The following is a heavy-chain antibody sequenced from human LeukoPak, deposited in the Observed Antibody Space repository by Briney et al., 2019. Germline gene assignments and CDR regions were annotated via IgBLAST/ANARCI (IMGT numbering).Heavy chain of an antibody. D-gene: IGHD6-13*01. CDR2: LYSGGNT. V-gene: IGHV3-53*01. J-gene: IGHJ4*02. Sequence: GGSLRLSCAASGFTFSSYAMSWVRQAPEKGLEWVSVLYSGGNTYHADSVKGRFTISRDNSKNTLYLQMNSLRAEDTAVYYCAREGASSSFGYWGQGTLVTVSS. CDR1: GFTFSSYA. CDR3: AREGASSSFGY.